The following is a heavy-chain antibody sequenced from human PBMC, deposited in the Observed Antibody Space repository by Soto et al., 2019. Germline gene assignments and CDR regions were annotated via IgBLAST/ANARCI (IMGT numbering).Heavy chain of an antibody. V-gene: IGHV3-15*01. CDR3: TTDSGMSPYSFDY. D-gene: IGHD1-26*01. CDR2: IMSKTDGGTT. Sequence: GGSLRLSCATSGFTFSKALVGWVRQAPGKGLEWVGRIMSKTDGGTTDYAAPVKGRFTISRDDSKSTLYLQMNSLKAEDTAFYYCTTDSGMSPYSFDYWGQGTLVTVSS. CDR1: GFTFSKAL. J-gene: IGHJ4*02.